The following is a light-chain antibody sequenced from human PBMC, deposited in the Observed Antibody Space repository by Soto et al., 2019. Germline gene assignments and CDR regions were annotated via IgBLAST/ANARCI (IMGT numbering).Light chain of an antibody. CDR3: QPYNNWPLT. CDR1: QGIGDT. V-gene: IGKV3-15*01. Sequence: VMTPYPTSLSVSQGAGVPLSCRASQGIGDTLAWYQHKPGQTPRLLIYDTSTRATGVPTRFSGSRSGAEFTLTINSLQSEDFAVYYCQPYNNWPLTCGGGTRWIS. J-gene: IGKJ4*01. CDR2: DTS.